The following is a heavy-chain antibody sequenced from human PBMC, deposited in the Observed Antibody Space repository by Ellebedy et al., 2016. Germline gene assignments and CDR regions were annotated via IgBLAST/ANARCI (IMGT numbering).Heavy chain of an antibody. J-gene: IGHJ6*03. CDR3: AREVYDFWSGLPYYYYMDV. D-gene: IGHD3-3*01. CDR2: IYTSGST. V-gene: IGHV4-4*07. Sequence: SETLSLXXTVSDGSISSYYWSWIRQPAGKGLEWIGRIYTSGSTNYNPSLKSRVTMSVDTSKNQFSLKLSSVTAADTAVYYCAREVYDFWSGLPYYYYMDVWGKGTTVTVSS. CDR1: DGSISSYY.